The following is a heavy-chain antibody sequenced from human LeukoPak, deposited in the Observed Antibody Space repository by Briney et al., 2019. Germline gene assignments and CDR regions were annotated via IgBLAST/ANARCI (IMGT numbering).Heavy chain of an antibody. J-gene: IGHJ3*02. Sequence: PSETLSLTCTVSGGSISSSSYYWGWIRQPPGKGLEWIGSIYYSGSTYYNPSLKSRVTISVDTSKNQFSLKLSSVTAADTAVYYCARGRGLRFLEWSLYDAFDIWGQGTMVTVSS. CDR2: IYYSGST. V-gene: IGHV4-39*07. CDR1: GGSISSSSYY. D-gene: IGHD3-3*01. CDR3: ARGRGLRFLEWSLYDAFDI.